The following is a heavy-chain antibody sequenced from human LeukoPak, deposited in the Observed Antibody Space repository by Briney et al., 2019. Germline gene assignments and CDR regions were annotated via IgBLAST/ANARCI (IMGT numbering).Heavy chain of an antibody. D-gene: IGHD4-17*01. J-gene: IGHJ4*02. V-gene: IGHV3-48*03. CDR3: ARSTVTNYFDS. CDR2: ISGSGSTI. CDR1: GFTFRGYE. Sequence: GGSLRLSCAASGFTFRGYEMNWVRQAPGKGLEWISYISGSGSTIKYVDSVKGRFTISRDNAKNSLYLQMNSLRAEDTAVYYWARSTVTNYFDSWGQGTLVTVSS.